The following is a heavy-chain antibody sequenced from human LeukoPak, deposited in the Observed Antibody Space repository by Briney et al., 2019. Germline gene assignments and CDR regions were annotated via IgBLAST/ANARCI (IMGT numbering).Heavy chain of an antibody. J-gene: IGHJ4*02. V-gene: IGHV1-69*13. Sequence: SVKVSCKASGGTFSSYAISWVRQAPGQGLEWMGGIIPIFGTANYAQKFQGRVTITADESTTTAYMELSSLRSEDTAVYYCARMEGPGVILDSPFDYWGQGTLVTVSS. CDR2: IIPIFGTA. CDR3: ARMEGPGVILDSPFDY. D-gene: IGHD3-10*01. CDR1: GGTFSSYA.